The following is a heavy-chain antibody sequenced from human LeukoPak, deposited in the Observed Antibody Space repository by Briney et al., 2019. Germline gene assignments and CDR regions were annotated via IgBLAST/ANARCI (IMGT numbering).Heavy chain of an antibody. D-gene: IGHD3-22*01. CDR3: ARDWYYDSSGYLDAFDI. CDR2: IIPIFGTA. J-gene: IGHJ3*02. Sequence: SVKVSCKASGGTFSSYAISWVRQAPGQGLEWMGRIIPIFGTANYAQKFQGRVTITTDESTSTAYMEPSSLRSEDTAVYYCARDWYYDSSGYLDAFDIWGQGTMVTVSS. CDR1: GGTFSSYA. V-gene: IGHV1-69*05.